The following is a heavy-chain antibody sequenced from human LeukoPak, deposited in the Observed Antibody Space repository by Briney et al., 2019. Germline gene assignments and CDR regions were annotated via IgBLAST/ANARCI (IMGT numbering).Heavy chain of an antibody. D-gene: IGHD6-19*01. Sequence: SATLSLTCTVSGGSISSYYWSWIRQPPGKGLEWIGYIYYSGSTNYNPSLKSRVTISVDTSKNQFSLNLSSVTAADTAIYYCARGGGYSSGLSYWGQGSLVTVSS. CDR3: ARGGGYSSGLSY. J-gene: IGHJ4*02. CDR2: IYYSGST. CDR1: GGSISSYY. V-gene: IGHV4-59*01.